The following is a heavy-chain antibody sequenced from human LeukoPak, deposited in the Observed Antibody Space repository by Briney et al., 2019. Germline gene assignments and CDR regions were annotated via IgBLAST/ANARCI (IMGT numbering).Heavy chain of an antibody. CDR2: ISGSGGST. D-gene: IGHD3-9*01. J-gene: IGHJ4*02. CDR3: AKRGYFDWLSTFDY. Sequence: GASVKVSCKASGGTFSSYAISWVRQAPGKGLEWVSAISGSGGSTYYADSVKGRFTISRDNSKNTLYLQMNSLRAEDTAVYYCAKRGYFDWLSTFDYWGQGTLVTVSS. CDR1: GGTFSSYA. V-gene: IGHV3-23*01.